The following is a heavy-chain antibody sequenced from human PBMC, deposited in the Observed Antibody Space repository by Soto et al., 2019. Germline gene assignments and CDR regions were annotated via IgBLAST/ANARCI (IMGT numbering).Heavy chain of an antibody. CDR1: GYTFTSYG. CDR2: ISAYNGNT. Sequence: GASVKVSCKASGYTFTSYGISWVRQAPGQGLEWMGWISAYNGNTNYAQKLQGRVTMTTDTSTSTAYMELRSLRSDDTAVYYCARATGVKTVYYYDSSGYQDSGGQETLVTFS. D-gene: IGHD3-22*01. J-gene: IGHJ4*02. V-gene: IGHV1-18*01. CDR3: ARATGVKTVYYYDSSGYQDS.